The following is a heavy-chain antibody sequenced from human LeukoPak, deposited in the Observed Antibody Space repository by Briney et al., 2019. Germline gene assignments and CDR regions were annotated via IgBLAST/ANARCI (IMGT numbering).Heavy chain of an antibody. CDR1: GFTFSDFG. D-gene: IGHD2-21*01. CDR2: IPYDGSNK. CDR3: AKDPSDPTYGLLGGGLNWYFDL. J-gene: IGHJ2*01. Sequence: PGGSLRLSCAASGFTFSDFGMHWVRQTPGEGLEWVAFIPYDGSNKYYAESVKGRFTISRDDAKNSLYLQMNSLRAEDTALYYCAKDPSDPTYGLLGGGLNWYFDLWGRGTLVTVSS. V-gene: IGHV3-30*02.